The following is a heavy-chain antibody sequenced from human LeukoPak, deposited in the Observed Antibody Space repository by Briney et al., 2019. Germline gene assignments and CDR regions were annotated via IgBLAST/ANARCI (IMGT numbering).Heavy chain of an antibody. CDR3: ARARFSSMYYYYGMDV. CDR2: IYYSGST. D-gene: IGHD6-6*01. J-gene: IGHJ6*02. Sequence: SETLSLTCTVSGGSISSYYWSWIRQPPGKGLEWIGYIYYSGSTNYNPSLKSRVTISVDTSKNQFSLKLSPVTAADTAVYYCARARFSSMYYYYGMDVWGQGTTVTVSS. V-gene: IGHV4-59*01. CDR1: GGSISSYY.